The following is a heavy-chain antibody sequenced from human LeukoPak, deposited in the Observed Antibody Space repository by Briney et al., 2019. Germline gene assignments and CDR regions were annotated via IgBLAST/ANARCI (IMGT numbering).Heavy chain of an antibody. CDR3: AKNYGSGTYYDN. V-gene: IGHV3-23*01. Sequence: PSGGSLRLSCAASGFIFSNYAMTWVRQAPGKGLEWVSAINGGGVSTYYADSVKGRFIISRDNSRNTLYLQMNSPRVEDTAIYYCAKNYGSGTYYDNWGQGTLVTVSS. D-gene: IGHD3-10*01. CDR2: INGGGVST. J-gene: IGHJ4*02. CDR1: GFIFSNYA.